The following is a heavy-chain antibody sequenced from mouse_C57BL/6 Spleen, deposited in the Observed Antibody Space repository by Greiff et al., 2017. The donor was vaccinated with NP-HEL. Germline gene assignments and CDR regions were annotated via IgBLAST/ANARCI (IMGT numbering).Heavy chain of an antibody. CDR1: GYAFSSYW. J-gene: IGHJ4*01. Sequence: VQLKQSGAELVKPGASVKISCKASGYAFSSYWMNWVKQRPGKGLEWVGQIYPGDGDTNYNGKFKGKATLTADKSSSTAYMQLSSLTSEDSAVYFCARSPLTGTRAMDYWGQGTSVTVSS. CDR2: IYPGDGDT. CDR3: ARSPLTGTRAMDY. D-gene: IGHD4-1*01. V-gene: IGHV1-80*01.